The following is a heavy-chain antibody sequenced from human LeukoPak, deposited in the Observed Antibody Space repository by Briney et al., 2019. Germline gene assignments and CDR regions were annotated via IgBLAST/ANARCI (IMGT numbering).Heavy chain of an antibody. Sequence: SQTLSLTCTVSGGSISTYYWTWIRQSPEKGLEWIGHIYFSGNTNYNPSLKSRVTISVDTSKNQFSLNLTSVTAADTAVYYCARGASSSWYTGYDYWGQGNLVTVSS. CDR3: ARGASSSWYTGYDY. CDR1: GGSISTYY. V-gene: IGHV4-59*01. CDR2: IYFSGNT. J-gene: IGHJ4*02. D-gene: IGHD6-13*01.